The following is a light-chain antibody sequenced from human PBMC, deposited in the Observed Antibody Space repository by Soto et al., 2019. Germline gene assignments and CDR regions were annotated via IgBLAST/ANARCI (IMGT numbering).Light chain of an antibody. V-gene: IGLV1-44*01. CDR1: GSNIGSNT. CDR2: SDH. J-gene: IGLJ1*01. Sequence: QSVLTQPPSASGTPGQRVTISCSGSGSNIGSNTVDWYQQLPGTAPKLLIYSDHQRPSGVPDRFSGSKSGTSASLAIGGLQSEDEADYHCATWDDSLNGYVFGSGTKVTVL. CDR3: ATWDDSLNGYV.